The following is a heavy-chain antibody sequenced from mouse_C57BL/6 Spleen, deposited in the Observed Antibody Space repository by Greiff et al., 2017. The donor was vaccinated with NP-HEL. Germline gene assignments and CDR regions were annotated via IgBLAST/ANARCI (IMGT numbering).Heavy chain of an antibody. D-gene: IGHD1-1*01. Sequence: EVNVVESGGGLVKPGGSLKLSCAASGFTFSDYGMHWVRQAPEKGLEWVAYISSGSSTIYYADTVKGRFTISRDNAKNTLFLQMTSLRSEETALYYCEKQRLRGAMDYWGQGTSVTVSS. J-gene: IGHJ4*01. CDR3: EKQRLRGAMDY. CDR1: GFTFSDYG. V-gene: IGHV5-17*01. CDR2: ISSGSSTI.